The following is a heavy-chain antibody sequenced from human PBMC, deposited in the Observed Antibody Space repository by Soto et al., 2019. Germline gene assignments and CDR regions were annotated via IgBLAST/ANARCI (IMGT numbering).Heavy chain of an antibody. CDR3: ARDLPGRYSGSWFGHLDF. CDR2: VSDDGHYK. CDR1: GFTFKSFG. Sequence: QVLLVESGGGVVQPGRSLRLSCEASGFTFKSFGFHWVRQAPGKGLEWVAVVSDDGHYKSYADSVKGRFTISRDNSKNTVYVEMSSLRPEDTAIYYCARDLPGRYSGSWFGHLDFWGQGTLVTVSS. J-gene: IGHJ4*02. V-gene: IGHV3-30*03. D-gene: IGHD6-13*01.